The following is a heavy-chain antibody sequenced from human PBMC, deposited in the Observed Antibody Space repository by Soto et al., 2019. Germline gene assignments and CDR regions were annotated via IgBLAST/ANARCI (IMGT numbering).Heavy chain of an antibody. CDR2: IFYRGSS. V-gene: IGHV4-59*12. J-gene: IGHJ6*03. CDR1: GGSFDNYY. D-gene: IGHD3-3*01. CDR3: ARCCFGGYDFWSGYSQRNYYYMDV. Sequence: SETLSLTCSVSGGSFDNYYWSWIRQPPGGGLEWIGYIFYRGSSNYNPSLKSRVTISIDTSKHQVALKLSSVTAADTAVYYCARCCFGGYDFWSGYSQRNYYYMDVWGKGTPVTVSS.